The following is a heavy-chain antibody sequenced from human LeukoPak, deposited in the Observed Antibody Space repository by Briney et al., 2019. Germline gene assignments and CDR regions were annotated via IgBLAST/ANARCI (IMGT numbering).Heavy chain of an antibody. D-gene: IGHD1-26*01. Sequence: GGSLRLSCAASGFSISNSAMSWVRQAPGKGLEWVSSISSSSSYIYYADSVKGRFTISRDNANNSLYLQMNSLRAEDTAVYYCARVHSGSYQYYYYYYMDVWGKGTTVTVSS. J-gene: IGHJ6*03. CDR3: ARVHSGSYQYYYYYYMDV. CDR2: ISSSSSYI. V-gene: IGHV3-21*01. CDR1: GFSISNSA.